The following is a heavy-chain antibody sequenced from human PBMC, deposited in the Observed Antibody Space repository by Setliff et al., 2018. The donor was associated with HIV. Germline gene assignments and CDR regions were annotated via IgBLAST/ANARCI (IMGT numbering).Heavy chain of an antibody. J-gene: IGHJ5*02. CDR1: RGSFSHYY. CDR3: ARHRAQRGSGTYYDDWFDP. CDR2: INQERTT. Sequence: SETLSLTCAVYRGSFSHYYWTWIRQSPGKGLEWIAEINQERTTFYNPSLKSRVTMSLDTSRNEVSLRLSSVTAADTATYFCARHRAQRGSGTYYDDWFDPWGQRTLVTVSS. D-gene: IGHD3-10*01. V-gene: IGHV4-34*01.